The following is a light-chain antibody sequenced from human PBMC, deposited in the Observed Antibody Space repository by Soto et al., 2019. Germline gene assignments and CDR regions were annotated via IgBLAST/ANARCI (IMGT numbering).Light chain of an antibody. CDR3: QQYNNWPRT. J-gene: IGKJ1*01. V-gene: IGKV3-15*01. CDR1: QSVSSN. CDR2: GAS. Sequence: EIVMTQSPATLSVSPGERATLSCRASQSVSSNFAWYQQKPGQAPRLLIFGASTRATGIPARFSGGGSGTEFTLTISSLQSEDFAVYYCQQYNNWPRTSGQGTKVEI.